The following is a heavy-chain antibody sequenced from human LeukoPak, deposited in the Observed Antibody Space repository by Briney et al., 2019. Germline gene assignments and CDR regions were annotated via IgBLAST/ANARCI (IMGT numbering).Heavy chain of an antibody. J-gene: IGHJ6*03. Sequence: GGSLRLSCAASGFTFSSYSMNWVRQAPGKGLEWLSYISSSSSTIYYADSVKGRFTISRDNAKNSLYLQMNSLRAEDTAVYYCARENPLSYYYYYMDVWGKGTTVTVSS. CDR1: GFTFSSYS. CDR3: ARENPLSYYYYYMDV. CDR2: ISSSSSTI. V-gene: IGHV3-48*01.